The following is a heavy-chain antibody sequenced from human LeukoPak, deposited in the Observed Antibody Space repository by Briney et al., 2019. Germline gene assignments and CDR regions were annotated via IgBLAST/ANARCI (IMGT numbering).Heavy chain of an antibody. CDR1: GFTFDDYA. V-gene: IGHV3-9*03. J-gene: IGHJ4*02. CDR3: AKDGSYGYGIDY. Sequence: PGGSLRLSCAASGFTFDDYAMHWVRQAPGKGLEWVSGISWNSGSIGYADSVKGRFTISRDNAKNSLYLQMNSLRAEDMALYYCAKDGSYGYGIDYWGQGTLVTVSS. D-gene: IGHD5-18*01. CDR2: ISWNSGSI.